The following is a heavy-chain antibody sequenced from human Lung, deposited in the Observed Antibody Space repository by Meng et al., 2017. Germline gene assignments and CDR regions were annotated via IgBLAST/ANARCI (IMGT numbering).Heavy chain of an antibody. D-gene: IGHD2-21*01. J-gene: IGHJ4*02. Sequence: QVQLQESGLGLVEPSQTLSLTCTVSGGSMSSGNYYWSWIRQPPGKGLEWIGYIHHSGSAYYNPSLKSRVSISVDTSKNQFSLNLNSMTAADKAVYYCASFDHIPRRNYFDYWGQGTLVTVSS. CDR3: ASFDHIPRRNYFDY. V-gene: IGHV4-30-4*01. CDR1: GGSMSSGNYY. CDR2: IHHSGSA.